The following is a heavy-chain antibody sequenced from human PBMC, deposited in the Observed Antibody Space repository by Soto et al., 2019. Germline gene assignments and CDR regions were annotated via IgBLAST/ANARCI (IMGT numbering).Heavy chain of an antibody. CDR1: GYTFTNYG. Sequence: QVQLVQSGAEVKKPGASVKVSCKASGYTFTNYGVSWVRQAPGQGLEWMGWINVFNGNKDYAQKFQGRVTMTTDTSTTTAYLELRSLRSDDSAMYYCARDLPRLVAGKSGPGYWGQGTLVTVSS. J-gene: IGHJ4*02. D-gene: IGHD3-10*01. CDR3: ARDLPRLVAGKSGPGY. V-gene: IGHV1-18*01. CDR2: INVFNGNK.